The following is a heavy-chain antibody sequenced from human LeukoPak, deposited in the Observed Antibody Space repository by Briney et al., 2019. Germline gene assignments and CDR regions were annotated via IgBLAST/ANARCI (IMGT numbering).Heavy chain of an antibody. J-gene: IGHJ4*02. V-gene: IGHV1-18*01. CDR1: GYTFTSYG. CDR2: ISAYNGST. Sequence: ASVKVSCKSSGYTFTSYGISWVRQAPGQGLAWVGWISAYNGSTNYAQKLQGRVTMTTDTSTSTAYMELRCLRSDDTAVYYCARDQPGIAVAGAIWGQGTLVTVSS. CDR3: ARDQPGIAVAGAI. D-gene: IGHD6-19*01.